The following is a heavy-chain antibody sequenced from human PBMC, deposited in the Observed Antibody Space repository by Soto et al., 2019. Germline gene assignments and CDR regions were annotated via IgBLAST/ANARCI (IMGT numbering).Heavy chain of an antibody. CDR1: GYSINSDYY. D-gene: IGHD3-10*01. CDR2: VDHSGRT. Sequence: SETLSLTCAVSGYSINSDYYWGWIRQPPGKGLEWIGSVDHSGRTYYSPSLRSRLTIFIDTSKNQFSLRLTSVTAADTAMYFCAKKGYYPSGKINLFDSWGPGTLVTVSA. CDR3: AKKGYYPSGKINLFDS. V-gene: IGHV4-38-2*01. J-gene: IGHJ4*02.